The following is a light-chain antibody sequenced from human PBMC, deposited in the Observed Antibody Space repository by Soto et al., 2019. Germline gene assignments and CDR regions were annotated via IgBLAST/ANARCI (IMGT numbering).Light chain of an antibody. V-gene: IGLV2-14*03. CDR2: DVT. CDR3: SSYSSSNTHVV. Sequence: QSALTQPASASGSPGRSVTISCTGTSSDVGDFNYVSWYQHHPGRAPKLIIYDVTNRPSGISYRFSASKSGRTASLTISGLQAEDEADYYCSSYSSSNTHVVFGGGTQLTVL. J-gene: IGLJ2*01. CDR1: SSDVGDFNY.